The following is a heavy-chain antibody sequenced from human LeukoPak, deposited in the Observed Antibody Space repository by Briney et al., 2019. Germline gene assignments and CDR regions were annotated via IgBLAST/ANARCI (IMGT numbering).Heavy chain of an antibody. Sequence: GESLNTSCKSPGYTFSTSWIGWVRQMPGKGLEWMGIIYPSDSDTRYSPSFQGQVTISADKSISTAYLQWSSLKASDTAMYYCGRVGYSGYESDSWGQGTLDTVSS. CDR1: GYTFSTSW. V-gene: IGHV5-51*01. J-gene: IGHJ4*02. CDR2: IYPSDSDT. D-gene: IGHD5-12*01. CDR3: GRVGYSGYESDS.